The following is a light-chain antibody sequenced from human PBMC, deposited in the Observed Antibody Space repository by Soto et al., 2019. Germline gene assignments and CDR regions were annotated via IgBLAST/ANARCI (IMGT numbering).Light chain of an antibody. CDR3: QQRSDWFLT. Sequence: EIVLTQSPATLSLSPGERATLSCRASQSVSSYLVWYQHKPGLAPRVLIYDGSNRASGVPARFSGSGSGTDFTLTISSLEPEDFAVYYCQQRSDWFLTFGGGTKVEIK. CDR2: DGS. CDR1: QSVSSY. J-gene: IGKJ4*01. V-gene: IGKV3-11*01.